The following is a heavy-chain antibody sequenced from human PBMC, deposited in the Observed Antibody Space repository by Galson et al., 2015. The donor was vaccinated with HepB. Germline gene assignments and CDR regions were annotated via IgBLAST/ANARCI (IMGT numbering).Heavy chain of an antibody. CDR2: INAGNGNT. CDR1: GYTFTSYA. V-gene: IGHV1-3*01. CDR3: ARPAAGRRPHWFDP. J-gene: IGHJ5*02. D-gene: IGHD6-13*01. Sequence: SVKVSCKASGYTFTSYAMHWVRQAPGQRLEWMGWINAGNGNTKYSQKFQGRVTITRDTSASTAYMELSSLRSEDTAVYYCARPAAGRRPHWFDPWGQGTLVTVSS.